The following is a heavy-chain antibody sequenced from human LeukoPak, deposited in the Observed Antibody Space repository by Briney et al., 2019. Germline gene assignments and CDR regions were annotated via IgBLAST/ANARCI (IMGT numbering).Heavy chain of an antibody. V-gene: IGHV3-33*08. J-gene: IGHJ4*02. D-gene: IGHD3-22*01. CDR3: ARGGRIRYYYDSSGSRAAVDY. CDR2: IWFDGSKR. Sequence: GGSLRLSCAASGLIFSDYAMHWVRQAPGRGLEWVAVIWFDGSKRYYADSVKGRFTISRDNSKNTLYLQMNSLRAEDTAVYYCARGGRIRYYYDSSGSRAAVDYWGQGTLVTVSS. CDR1: GLIFSDYA.